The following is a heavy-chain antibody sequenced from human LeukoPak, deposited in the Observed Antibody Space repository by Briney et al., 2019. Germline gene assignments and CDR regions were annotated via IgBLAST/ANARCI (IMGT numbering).Heavy chain of an antibody. Sequence: SVKVSCKASGGTFSSYAISWVRQAPGQGLEWMGRIIPIFGTANYAQKFQGRVTITTDESTSTAYMELSSLRSEDTAVYYCARSHMQQLVPPDFDYWGRGTLVTVSS. V-gene: IGHV1-69*05. CDR2: IIPIFGTA. D-gene: IGHD6-13*01. J-gene: IGHJ4*02. CDR1: GGTFSSYA. CDR3: ARSHMQQLVPPDFDY.